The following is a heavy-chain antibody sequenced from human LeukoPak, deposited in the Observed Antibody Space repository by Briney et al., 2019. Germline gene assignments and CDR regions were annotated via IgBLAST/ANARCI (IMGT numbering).Heavy chain of an antibody. CDR3: ARDDNSEYSDDAFDI. D-gene: IGHD1-26*01. CDR2: IHTSAST. Sequence: PSETLSLTCSVSGASIRSYSWSWLRQPAGKGLEWIGRIHTSASTEYNPSLKSQVTMSVDTSTNQFSLKLNSVTAADTAVYFCARDDNSEYSDDAFDIWGQGTLVTVSS. CDR1: GASIRSYS. J-gene: IGHJ3*02. V-gene: IGHV4-4*07.